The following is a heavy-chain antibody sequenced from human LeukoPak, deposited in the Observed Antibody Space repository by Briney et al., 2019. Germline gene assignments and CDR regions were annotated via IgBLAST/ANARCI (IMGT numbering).Heavy chain of an antibody. J-gene: IGHJ3*02. D-gene: IGHD3-22*01. Sequence: ASVKVSCKVSGYTLTELSMHWVRQAPGKGLEWMGGFDPEDGETIYAQKFQGRVTMTEDTSTDTAYMELSSLRSEDTAVYYCATVIYYDSSGSDAFDIWGQGTMVTVSS. CDR2: FDPEDGET. CDR1: GYTLTELS. V-gene: IGHV1-24*01. CDR3: ATVIYYDSSGSDAFDI.